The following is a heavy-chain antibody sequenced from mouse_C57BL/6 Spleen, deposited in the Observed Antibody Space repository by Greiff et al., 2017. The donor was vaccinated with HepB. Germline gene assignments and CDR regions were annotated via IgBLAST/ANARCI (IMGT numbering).Heavy chain of an antibody. D-gene: IGHD1-2*01. Sequence: ESGPGLVKPSQSLSLTCSVTGYSITSGYYWNWIRQFPGNKLEWMGYISYDGSNNYNPSLKNRISITRDTSKNQFFLKLNSVTTEDTATYYCARDDGYDGAMDYWGQGTSVTVSS. CDR3: ARDDGYDGAMDY. J-gene: IGHJ4*01. CDR1: GYSITSGYY. CDR2: ISYDGSN. V-gene: IGHV3-6*01.